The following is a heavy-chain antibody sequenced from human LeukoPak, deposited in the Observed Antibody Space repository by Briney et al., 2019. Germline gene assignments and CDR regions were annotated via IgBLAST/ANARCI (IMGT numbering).Heavy chain of an antibody. CDR2: IWYDGSNK. D-gene: IGHD3-22*01. CDR3: ARDYDSSGYQTPLDY. J-gene: IGHJ4*02. CDR1: GFTFSSYG. Sequence: GGSLRLSCAASGFTFSSYGMHWVRQAPGKGLEWVAVIWYDGSNKYYADSVKGRFTISRDNSKNTLCLQMNSLRAEDTAVYYCARDYDSSGYQTPLDYWGQGTLVTVSS. V-gene: IGHV3-33*01.